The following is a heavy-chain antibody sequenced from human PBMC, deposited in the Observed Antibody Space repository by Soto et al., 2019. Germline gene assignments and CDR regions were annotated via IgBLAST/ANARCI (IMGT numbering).Heavy chain of an antibody. V-gene: IGHV3-23*01. CDR3: AIAKWNGDYASFDY. D-gene: IGHD4-17*01. CDR2: ISGSGGST. Sequence: GGSLRLSCAASGFIFSTYAMSWVRQAPGKGLEWVSVISGSGGSTYYADSVKGRFTISRDNSKNTLYLHMNSLRAEDTAVYYCAIAKWNGDYASFDYWGQGTLVTVSS. CDR1: GFIFSTYA. J-gene: IGHJ4*02.